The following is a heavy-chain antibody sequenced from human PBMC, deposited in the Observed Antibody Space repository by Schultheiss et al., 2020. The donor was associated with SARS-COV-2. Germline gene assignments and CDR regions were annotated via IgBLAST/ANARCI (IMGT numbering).Heavy chain of an antibody. D-gene: IGHD1-26*01. CDR3: ARDGASYYYGMDV. CDR1: GYTFIGYY. Sequence: ASVKVSCKSSGYTFIGYYMHWVRQAPGQGLEWMGWISAYNGNTNYAQKLQGRVTMTTDTSTSTAYMELSSLRAEDTAVYYCARDGASYYYGMDVWGQGTTVTVSS. CDR2: ISAYNGNT. V-gene: IGHV1-18*04. J-gene: IGHJ6*02.